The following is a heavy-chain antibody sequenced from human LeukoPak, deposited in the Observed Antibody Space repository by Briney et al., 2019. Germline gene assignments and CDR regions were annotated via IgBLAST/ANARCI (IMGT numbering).Heavy chain of an antibody. V-gene: IGHV1-18*01. CDR1: DYTFTSYD. CDR2: IGANNANT. J-gene: IGHJ4*02. Sequence: ASVRVSCKSSDYTFTSYDISWVRQAPGQGLEWMGWIGANNANTKLEQKFQGRLTMAIDTSTGIVHMELRDLISDDTAVYYCGRNGVVAENRLYVDYWGQGTLVTVSS. CDR3: GRNGVVAENRLYVDY. D-gene: IGHD2-8*01.